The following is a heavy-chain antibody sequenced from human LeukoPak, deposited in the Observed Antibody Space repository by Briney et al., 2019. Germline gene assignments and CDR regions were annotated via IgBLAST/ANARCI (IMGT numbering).Heavy chain of an antibody. Sequence: PPETLSLTCTVSGGSISSSTYYWGWIRQPPGKGLEWIGSISYGGSTYYNSSLKDRVTISVDTSKNQFSLKLNSVTAADTAVYYCARPLVPAATTGFDYWGQGTLVTVSS. V-gene: IGHV4-39*01. D-gene: IGHD2-2*01. CDR1: GGSISSSTYY. J-gene: IGHJ4*02. CDR3: ARPLVPAATTGFDY. CDR2: ISYGGST.